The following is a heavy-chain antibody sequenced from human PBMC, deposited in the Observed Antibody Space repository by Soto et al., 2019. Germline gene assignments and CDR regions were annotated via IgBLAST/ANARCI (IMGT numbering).Heavy chain of an antibody. Sequence: PGGSLRLSCAASGFTVSSNYMSWVRQAPGKGLEWVSVIYSGGSTYYADSVRGRFTISRDNSKNTLYLQMKSLRAEDTAVYYCARDPPATRHGMDVWGQGTTVTVPS. CDR2: IYSGGST. CDR3: ARDPPATRHGMDV. J-gene: IGHJ6*02. CDR1: GFTVSSNY. V-gene: IGHV3-53*01.